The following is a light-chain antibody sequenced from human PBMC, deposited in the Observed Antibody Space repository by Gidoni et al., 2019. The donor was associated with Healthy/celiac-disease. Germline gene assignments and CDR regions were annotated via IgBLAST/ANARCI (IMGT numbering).Light chain of an antibody. CDR3: VQALQTLT. J-gene: IGKJ4*01. Sequence: DIVMTQSPLSLPVTPGEPASISCRSSQSLLHSNGYNYLAWYLQEPGQSPPLLIYLISNRASGVPYRFSGSGSGTDFTLKISRVEAEDVWVYYCVQALQTLTFGGGTKVEIK. V-gene: IGKV2-28*01. CDR1: QSLLHSNGYNY. CDR2: LIS.